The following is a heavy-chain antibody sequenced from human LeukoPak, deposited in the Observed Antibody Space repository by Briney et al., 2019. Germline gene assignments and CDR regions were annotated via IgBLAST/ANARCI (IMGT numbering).Heavy chain of an antibody. D-gene: IGHD5-24*01. CDR1: GGSFSGYY. CDR3: ARRRLATTRGGIDY. Sequence: SETLSLTCAVYGGSFSGYYWSWIRQPPGKGLEWIGEINHSGSTNYNPSLKSRVTISVDTSKNQFSLKLSSVTAADTAVYYCARRRLATTRGGIDYWGQGTLVTVSS. V-gene: IGHV4-34*01. CDR2: INHSGST. J-gene: IGHJ4*02.